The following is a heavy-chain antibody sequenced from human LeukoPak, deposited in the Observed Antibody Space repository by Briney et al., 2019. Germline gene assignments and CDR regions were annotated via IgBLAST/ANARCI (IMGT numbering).Heavy chain of an antibody. CDR3: ARGSYGDY. Sequence: GASVKVSCKTSGYTFTNYGISWVRQAPGQGLEWMGWISAYNGYTNYAQKLQGRVTMTTDTSTNTAYMDLRSLRSDDTAVYYCARGSYGDYWGQGTLVTVSS. J-gene: IGHJ4*02. V-gene: IGHV1-18*01. D-gene: IGHD1-26*01. CDR1: GYTFTNYG. CDR2: ISAYNGYT.